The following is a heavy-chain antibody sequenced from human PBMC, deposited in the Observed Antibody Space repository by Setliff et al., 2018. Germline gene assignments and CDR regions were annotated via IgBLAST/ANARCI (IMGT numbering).Heavy chain of an antibody. V-gene: IGHV5-51*01. D-gene: IGHD2-2*01. Sequence: PGASLTLSCKGSGYSFTSYWIGWVRQMPGKGLEWMGIIYPGDSDTRYSPSFQGQVTISADKSISTAYLQWSSLKASDTAMYYCARQFCSSTSCYDWFDPWGQGTLVTVSS. J-gene: IGHJ5*02. CDR3: ARQFCSSTSCYDWFDP. CDR2: IYPGDSDT. CDR1: GYSFTSYW.